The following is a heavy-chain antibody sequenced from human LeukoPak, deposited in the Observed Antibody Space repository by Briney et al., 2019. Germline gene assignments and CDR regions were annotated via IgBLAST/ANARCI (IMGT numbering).Heavy chain of an antibody. CDR1: GFTFSNSA. CDR2: ISASGGGV. Sequence: PGGSLRLSCAASGFTFSNSAMSWVRQAPGKGLEWVSTISASGGGVHYADSVKGRFTVSRDNSKVTLFLQMNNLRAEDTAVYYCAKADAYSSGRRYFQHWGQGTLVTVSS. V-gene: IGHV3-23*01. CDR3: AKADAYSSGRRYFQH. J-gene: IGHJ1*01. D-gene: IGHD6-19*01.